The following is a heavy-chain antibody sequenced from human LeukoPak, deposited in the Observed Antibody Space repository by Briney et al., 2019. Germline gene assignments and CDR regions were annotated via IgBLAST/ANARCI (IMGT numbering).Heavy chain of an antibody. CDR3: ARDRSNWFDF. CDR2: ISSSSSTI. CDR1: GFTFSSYS. Sequence: PGGSLRLSCAASGFTFSSYSMNWVRQAPGKGLEWVSYISSSSSTIYYADSVKGRSTISRDNAKNSLYLQMNSLRAEDTAVYYCARDRSNWFDFWGQGTLVTVSS. V-gene: IGHV3-48*01. J-gene: IGHJ5*01.